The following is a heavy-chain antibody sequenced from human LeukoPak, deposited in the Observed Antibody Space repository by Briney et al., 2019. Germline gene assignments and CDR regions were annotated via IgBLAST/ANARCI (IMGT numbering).Heavy chain of an antibody. J-gene: IGHJ6*02. V-gene: IGHV1-18*01. Sequence: GASVKVSCKASGYTFTSYGISWVRQAPGQGLEWMGWISAYNGNTNYAQKFQGRVTITADKSTSTAYMELSSLRSEDTAVYYCARALGRGSSSVVGYYYYYYGMDVWGQGTTVTVSS. CDR2: ISAYNGNT. CDR3: ARALGRGSSSVVGYYYYYYGMDV. D-gene: IGHD6-6*01. CDR1: GYTFTSYG.